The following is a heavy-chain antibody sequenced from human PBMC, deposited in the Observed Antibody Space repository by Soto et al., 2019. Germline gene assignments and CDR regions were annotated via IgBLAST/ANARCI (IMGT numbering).Heavy chain of an antibody. CDR2: IKSKTDGGTT. V-gene: IGHV3-15*07. J-gene: IGHJ6*02. CDR3: ARGLPALYYYYYGMDV. CDR1: GFTFSNAW. Sequence: GGSLRLSCAASGFTFSNAWMNWVRQAPGKGLEWVGRIKSKTDGGTTDYAAPVKGRFTISRDDSKNTLYLQMNSLKTEDTAVYYCARGLPALYYYYYGMDVWGQGTTVTVSS.